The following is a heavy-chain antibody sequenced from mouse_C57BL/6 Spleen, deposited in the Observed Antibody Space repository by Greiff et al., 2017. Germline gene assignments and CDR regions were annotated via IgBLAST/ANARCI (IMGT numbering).Heavy chain of an antibody. CDR1: GFSLTSYG. J-gene: IGHJ4*01. CDR2: TWSDGST. D-gene: IGHD2-4*01. Sequence: VKLMESGPGLVAPSQSLSITCTVSGFSLTSYGVHWVRQPPGKGLEWLVVTWSDGSTTYNSALKSRLSISKDNSKSQVFLKMNSLQTDDTAMYYCARHGDYDEVGPLYYYAMDYWGQGTSVTVSS. V-gene: IGHV2-6-1*01. CDR3: ARHGDYDEVGPLYYYAMDY.